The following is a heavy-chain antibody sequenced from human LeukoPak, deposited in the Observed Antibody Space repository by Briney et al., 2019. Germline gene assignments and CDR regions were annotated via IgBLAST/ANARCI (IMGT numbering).Heavy chain of an antibody. J-gene: IGHJ3*02. V-gene: IGHV4-30-4*01. CDR3: ARGYSSGDAFDI. CDR2: IYYSGST. CDR1: GGSISSGDYY. Sequence: SETLSLTCTVSGGSISSGDYYWSWIRQPPGKGLEWIGYIYYSGSTYYNPSLKSRVTISVDTSKNQFSLKLSSVTAADTAVYYCARGYSSGDAFDIWGQGTMVTVSS. D-gene: IGHD6-19*01.